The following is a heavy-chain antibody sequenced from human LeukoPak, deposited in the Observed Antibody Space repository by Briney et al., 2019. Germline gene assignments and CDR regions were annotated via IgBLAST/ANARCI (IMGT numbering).Heavy chain of an antibody. CDR2: IYTSGST. Sequence: SSETLSLTCTVSGGSISSGSYYWSWIRQPAGKGLEWIGRIYTSGSTNYNPSLKSRVTISVDTSKNQFSLKLSSVTAADTAVYYRARDWDYYDSSGYTNWGQGTLVTVSS. D-gene: IGHD3-22*01. CDR1: GGSISSGSYY. CDR3: ARDWDYYDSSGYTN. J-gene: IGHJ4*02. V-gene: IGHV4-61*02.